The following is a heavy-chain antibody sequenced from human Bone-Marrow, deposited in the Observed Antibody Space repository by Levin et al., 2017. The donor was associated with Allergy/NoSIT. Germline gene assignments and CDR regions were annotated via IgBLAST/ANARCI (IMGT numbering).Heavy chain of an antibody. V-gene: IGHV3-53*01. Sequence: GGSLRLSCAASGFTVSSNYMSWVRQAPGKGLEWVSVIYSGGSTYYADSVRGRFTISRDNSKNTLYLQMNSLRAEDTALYYCAKARGFEWFGEVGYFDYWGQGTLVTVSS. D-gene: IGHD3-10*01. CDR3: AKARGFEWFGEVGYFDY. CDR1: GFTVSSNY. CDR2: IYSGGST. J-gene: IGHJ4*02.